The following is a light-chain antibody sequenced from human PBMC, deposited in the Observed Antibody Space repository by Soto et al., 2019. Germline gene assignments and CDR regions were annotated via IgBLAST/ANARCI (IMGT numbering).Light chain of an antibody. CDR2: GAS. V-gene: IGKV3-20*01. CDR3: QQYGYSMWT. Sequence: EIVLAQSPGTLSLSPGERATLSCRASQSVSSSHLAWYQQKPGQAPRLLIYGASSRATGIPDRFSGSGSGTDFTLTISRLDPEDFAVYYCQQYGYSMWTFGQGTKVDIK. J-gene: IGKJ1*01. CDR1: QSVSSSH.